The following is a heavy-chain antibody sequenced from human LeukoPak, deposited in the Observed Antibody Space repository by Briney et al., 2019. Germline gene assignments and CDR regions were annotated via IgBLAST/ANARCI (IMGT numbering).Heavy chain of an antibody. CDR1: GGSISSYY. CDR2: IYYSGST. Sequence: PSETLSLTCTVSGGSISSYYWSWIRQPPGKGLEWIGYIYYSGSTNYNPSLKSRVTISVDTSKNQFSLKLSSVTAADTAVYYCARFMIGVVYDSSGYPRDYYYGMDVWGQGTTVTVSS. CDR3: ARFMIGVVYDSSGYPRDYYYGMDV. D-gene: IGHD3-22*01. V-gene: IGHV4-59*01. J-gene: IGHJ6*02.